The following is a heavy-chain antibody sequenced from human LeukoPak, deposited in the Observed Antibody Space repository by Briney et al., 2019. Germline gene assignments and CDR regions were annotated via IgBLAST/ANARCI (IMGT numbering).Heavy chain of an antibody. CDR1: GFTFSSYA. CDR3: ARDSSSSLNFDY. J-gene: IGHJ4*02. CDR2: ITGSGGRT. D-gene: IGHD6-6*01. Sequence: GGSLRLSCAASGFTFSSYAMSWVRQAPGKGLEWVSAITGSGGRTYYADSVKGRFTISRDNSENTLYLQMNSLRAEDTAAYYCARDSSSSLNFDYWGQGTLVTVSS. V-gene: IGHV3-23*01.